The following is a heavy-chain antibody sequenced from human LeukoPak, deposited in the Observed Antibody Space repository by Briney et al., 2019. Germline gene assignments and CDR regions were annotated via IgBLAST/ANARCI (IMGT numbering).Heavy chain of an antibody. CDR3: AARSSGNPYF. J-gene: IGHJ4*02. V-gene: IGHV3-48*04. CDR2: ISGSSSIT. D-gene: IGHD1-26*01. CDR1: GFTFSSYS. Sequence: PGGSLRLSCVASGFTFSSYSMNWVRQAPGKGLEWISYISGSSSITYYVDSVKGRFTISRDNAENSLYLQMNSLRVEDTAVYYCAARSSGNPYFWGQGTLVTVSS.